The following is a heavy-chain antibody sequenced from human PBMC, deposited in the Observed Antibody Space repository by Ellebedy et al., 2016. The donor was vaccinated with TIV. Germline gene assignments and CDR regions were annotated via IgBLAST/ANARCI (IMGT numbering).Heavy chain of an antibody. D-gene: IGHD3-3*01. CDR2: INTDGSSA. Sequence: PGGSLRLSCAASGFTFSTYWMHWVRQAPGKGRMWVPRINTDGSSAGYADSVKGRFIISRDDSNNVLYLQMNSLRAEDTAVYFCLREDRTSGFAGVGQIWGQGAMVTVSS. J-gene: IGHJ3*02. CDR1: GFTFSTYW. CDR3: LREDRTSGFAGVGQI. V-gene: IGHV3-74*01.